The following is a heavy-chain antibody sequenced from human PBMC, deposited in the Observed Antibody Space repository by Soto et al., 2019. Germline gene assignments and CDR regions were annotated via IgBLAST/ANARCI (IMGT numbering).Heavy chain of an antibody. CDR1: GGTFSSYA. V-gene: IGHV1-69*12. CDR2: IIPIFGTA. Sequence: QVQLVQSGAEVKKPGSSVKVSCKASGGTFSSYAISWVRQAPGQGLEWMGGIIPIFGTANYAQKFQGRVRITADESTSTAYMELSSLRSEDTAVYYCARGALGYCSGGSCYSPDDAFDIWGQGTMVTVSS. J-gene: IGHJ3*02. D-gene: IGHD2-15*01. CDR3: ARGALGYCSGGSCYSPDDAFDI.